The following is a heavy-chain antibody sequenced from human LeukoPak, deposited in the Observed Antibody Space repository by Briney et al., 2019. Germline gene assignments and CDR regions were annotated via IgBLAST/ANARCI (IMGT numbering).Heavy chain of an antibody. Sequence: GGSLRLSCTASGIMFSGYWMNWVRQAPGKGLEWVANIKQHGTEKYYVDSVKGRFTISRDDAKKSVYLQMNSLRDEDTAVYYCASDGGPFDHWGQGILVTVAS. CDR1: GIMFSGYW. CDR2: IKQHGTEK. V-gene: IGHV3-7*01. D-gene: IGHD3-16*01. J-gene: IGHJ4*02. CDR3: ASDGGPFDH.